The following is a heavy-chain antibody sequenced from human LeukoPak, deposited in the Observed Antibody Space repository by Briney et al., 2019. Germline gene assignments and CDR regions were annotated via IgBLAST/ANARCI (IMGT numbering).Heavy chain of an antibody. CDR3: AREDPQTTVPEGMDV. CDR2: IYYSGTT. V-gene: IGHV4-59*01. D-gene: IGHD4-17*01. CDR1: GGSISYYY. Sequence: SETLSLTCTVSGGSISYYYWSWIRQSPGKGLEWIGYIYYSGTTNYNPSLKSRVTISVDTSKNEFSLQLRSVTAANTAVYYCAREDPQTTVPEGMDVWGQGTTVTVSS. J-gene: IGHJ6*02.